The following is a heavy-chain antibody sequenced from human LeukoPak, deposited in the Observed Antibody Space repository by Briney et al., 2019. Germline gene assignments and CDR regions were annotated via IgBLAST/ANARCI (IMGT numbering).Heavy chain of an antibody. V-gene: IGHV4-59*01. CDR3: ARGGGYKRYFDI. J-gene: IGHJ3*02. D-gene: IGHD1-1*01. Sequence: LETLSLTCTVSGGSISSYYWSWIRQPPGKGLEWIGYIYYSGSTNYNPSLKSRVTISVDTSKNQFSLKLSSVTAADTAVYYCARGGGYKRYFDIWGQGTMVTVSS. CDR2: IYYSGST. CDR1: GGSISSYY.